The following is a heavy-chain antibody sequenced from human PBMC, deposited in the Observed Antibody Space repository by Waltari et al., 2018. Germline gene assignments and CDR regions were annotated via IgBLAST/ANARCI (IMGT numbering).Heavy chain of an antibody. V-gene: IGHV1-69*01. CDR2: IIPIFGTA. CDR3: ARAGVVVVAATDYYYYGMDV. J-gene: IGHJ6*02. Sequence: QVQLVQSGAEVKKPGSSVKVSCKASGGTFSSYAISWVRQAPGQGLEWMGGIIPIFGTANYEQKFQGRVTITADESTSTAYMELSSLRSEDTAGYYCARAGVVVVAATDYYYYGMDVWGQGTTVTVSS. CDR1: GGTFSSYA. D-gene: IGHD2-15*01.